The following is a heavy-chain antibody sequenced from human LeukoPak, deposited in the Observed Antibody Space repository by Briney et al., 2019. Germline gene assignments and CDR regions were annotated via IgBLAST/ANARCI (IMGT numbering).Heavy chain of an antibody. Sequence: SETLTLTCTVSGGSISSYYWSWIRQPPGKGLEWIGYIYYSGSTNYNPSLKSRVTISVDTSKNQFSQKLSSVTAADTAVYYCARRSYSSGWSFWLDPWGQGTLVTVSS. J-gene: IGHJ5*02. CDR3: ARRSYSSGWSFWLDP. CDR2: IYYSGST. CDR1: GGSISSYY. D-gene: IGHD6-19*01. V-gene: IGHV4-59*08.